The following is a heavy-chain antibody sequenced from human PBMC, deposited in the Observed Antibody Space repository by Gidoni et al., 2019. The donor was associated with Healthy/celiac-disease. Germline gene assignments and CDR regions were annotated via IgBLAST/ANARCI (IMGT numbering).Heavy chain of an antibody. CDR1: GGSISSYY. CDR2: IYYSGSI. V-gene: IGHV4-59*01. J-gene: IGHJ5*02. D-gene: IGHD1-26*01. CDR3: ARGVGMRVWFDP. Sequence: QVQLQESGPGLVKPSETLSLTCTVSGGSISSYYWSWIRQPPGKGLEWIGYIYYSGSINYNPSLKSRVTISVDTSKNQFSLKLSSVTAADTAVYYCARGVGMRVWFDPWGQGTLVTVSS.